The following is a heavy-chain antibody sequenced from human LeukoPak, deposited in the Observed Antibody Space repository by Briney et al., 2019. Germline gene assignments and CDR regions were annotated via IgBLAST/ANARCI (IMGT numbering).Heavy chain of an antibody. CDR3: ARTLMDYYDSSGYYFDY. J-gene: IGHJ4*02. CDR1: GYSFTSYW. D-gene: IGHD3-22*01. V-gene: IGHV5-51*01. CDR2: IYPGDSDT. Sequence: GESLKISCKGSGYSFTSYWIGWVRQMPGKGLEWMGIIYPGDSDTRYSPSFQGQVTISADNSISTAYLQCSSLKASDTAMYYCARTLMDYYDSSGYYFDYWGQGTLVTVSS.